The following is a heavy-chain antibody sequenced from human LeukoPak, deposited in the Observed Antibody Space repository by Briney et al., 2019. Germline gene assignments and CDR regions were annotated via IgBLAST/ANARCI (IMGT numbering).Heavy chain of an antibody. V-gene: IGHV4-39*07. Sequence: SETLSLTCTVSGGSISSSSYYWGWIRQPPGKGLEWIGSIYYSGSTYYNPSLKSRVTISVDTSKNQFSLKLSSVTAADTAVYYCARTPAPQYYYYYMDVWGKGTTVTISS. D-gene: IGHD2-2*01. J-gene: IGHJ6*03. CDR3: ARTPAPQYYYYYMDV. CDR1: GGSISSSSYY. CDR2: IYYSGST.